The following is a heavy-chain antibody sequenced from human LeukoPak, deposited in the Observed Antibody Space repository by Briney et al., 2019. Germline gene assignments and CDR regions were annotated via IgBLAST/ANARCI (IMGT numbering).Heavy chain of an antibody. Sequence: GESLKISSKGSGYTFTNYRIGWVRQMPGKGREWMGITYPNDSDTRYSPSFQGLVTISADKSISTAYLQWSTLKASDTAMYYCARHRGYNYGYSDYWGQGTLVTVSS. CDR3: ARHRGYNYGYSDY. CDR1: GYTFTNYR. J-gene: IGHJ4*02. D-gene: IGHD5-18*01. CDR2: TYPNDSDT. V-gene: IGHV5-51*01.